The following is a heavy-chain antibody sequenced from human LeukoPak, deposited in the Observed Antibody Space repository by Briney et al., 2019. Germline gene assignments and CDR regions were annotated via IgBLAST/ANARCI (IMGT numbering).Heavy chain of an antibody. CDR1: GYTFTGYY. J-gene: IGHJ5*02. D-gene: IGHD3-9*01. V-gene: IGHV1-2*02. CDR2: INPNSGGT. CDR3: ARGVFYFDWLFGWFDP. Sequence: ASVKVSCKASGYTFTGYYMHWVRQAPGQGLEWMGWINPNSGGTNYAQKFQGRVTMTRDTSISTAYMELSRLRSDDTAVYYCARGVFYFDWLFGWFDPWGQGTLVTVSS.